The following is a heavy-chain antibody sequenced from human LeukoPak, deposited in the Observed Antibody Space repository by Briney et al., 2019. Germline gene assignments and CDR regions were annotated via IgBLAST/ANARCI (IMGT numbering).Heavy chain of an antibody. D-gene: IGHD3-22*01. CDR3: ARVRYYDGSGALDY. J-gene: IGHJ4*02. Sequence: GGSLRLSCVASGFTFSDYYMSWVRQPPGKGLEWVANIKQDGSEKYYVDSVKGRFTISRDNAKNSLFLQMNSLRAEDTAVYYCARVRYYDGSGALDYWGQGTLVTVSS. V-gene: IGHV3-7*01. CDR1: GFTFSDYY. CDR2: IKQDGSEK.